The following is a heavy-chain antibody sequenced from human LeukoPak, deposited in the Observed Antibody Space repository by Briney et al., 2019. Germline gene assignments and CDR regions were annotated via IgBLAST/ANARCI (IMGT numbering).Heavy chain of an antibody. V-gene: IGHV3-66*02. CDR2: IYSGGST. CDR1: GFTVSSNY. Sequence: GGSLRLSCAASGFTVSSNYMSWVRQAPGKGLEWVSVIYSGGSTYYADSVKGRFTISRDNSKNTLYLQMNSLRPEDTAVYYCAKPRTPMTTFFDSWGQGTLVTVSS. J-gene: IGHJ4*02. CDR3: AKPRTPMTTFFDS. D-gene: IGHD4-17*01.